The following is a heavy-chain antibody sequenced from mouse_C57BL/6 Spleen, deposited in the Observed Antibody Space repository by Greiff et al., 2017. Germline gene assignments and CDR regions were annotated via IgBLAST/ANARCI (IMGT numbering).Heavy chain of an antibody. J-gene: IGHJ4*01. D-gene: IGHD2-1*01. CDR1: GYTFTSYW. CDR2: IDPSDSYT. CDR3: ARKAYYRNYGWAMDY. Sequence: QVQLQQPGAELVMPGASVKLSCKASGYTFTSYWMHWVKQRPGQGLEWIGEIDPSDSYTNYNQKFKGKSTLTVDKSSSTAYMQLSSLTSEDSAVYYCARKAYYRNYGWAMDYWGQGTSVTVSS. V-gene: IGHV1-69*01.